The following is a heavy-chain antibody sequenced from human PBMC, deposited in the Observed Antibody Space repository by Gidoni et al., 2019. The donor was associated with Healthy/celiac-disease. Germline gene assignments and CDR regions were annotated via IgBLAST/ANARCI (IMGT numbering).Heavy chain of an antibody. J-gene: IGHJ5*02. CDR3: AKDLEGVPGVDYYDSSA. CDR1: GFTFSSSA. Sequence: EVQLLESGGGLVQPGGSLRLSCAASGFTFSSSAMSWVRQAPGKGLEWVSAISGSGGSTYYADSVKGRFTISRDNSKNTLYLQMNSLRAEDTAVYYCAKDLEGVPGVDYYDSSAWGQGTLVTVSS. D-gene: IGHD3-22*01. CDR2: ISGSGGST. V-gene: IGHV3-23*01.